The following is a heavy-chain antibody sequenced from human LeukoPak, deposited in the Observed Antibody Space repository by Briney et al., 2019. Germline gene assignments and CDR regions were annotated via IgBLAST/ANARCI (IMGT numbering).Heavy chain of an antibody. J-gene: IGHJ1*01. Sequence: GGSLRLSCAASGFTFSNYWMHWVRQAPGKGLVWVSRIKSDGSRTDYADSVKGRFTISRDNAKNTLYLQMNSLRAEDTAVYYCARVRSGSSFSYFQHWGQGTLVTVSS. V-gene: IGHV3-74*01. D-gene: IGHD6-6*01. CDR1: GFTFSNYW. CDR3: ARVRSGSSFSYFQH. CDR2: IKSDGSRT.